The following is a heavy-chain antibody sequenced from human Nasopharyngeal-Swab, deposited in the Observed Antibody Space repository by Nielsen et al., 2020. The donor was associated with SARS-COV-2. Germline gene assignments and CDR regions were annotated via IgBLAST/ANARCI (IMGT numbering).Heavy chain of an antibody. CDR1: GYRFISYW. CDR2: IYPGESDT. CDR3: ARTAIEGGYYRGDAFDI. J-gene: IGHJ3*02. D-gene: IGHD3-22*01. Sequence: KVSCKGSGYRFISYWIGWVRQMPGKGLEWMGIIYPGESDTRYSPSFQGQVTISADKSISTAYLQWSSLNASDTAMYYCARTAIEGGYYRGDAFDIWGQGTMVTVSS. V-gene: IGHV5-51*01.